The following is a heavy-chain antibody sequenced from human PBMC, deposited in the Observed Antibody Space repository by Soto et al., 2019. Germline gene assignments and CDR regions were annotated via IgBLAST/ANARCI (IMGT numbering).Heavy chain of an antibody. D-gene: IGHD6-13*01. CDR1: GGTFSNFG. Sequence: QVQLVQSGAEVKKPGSSVRVSCKASGGTFSNFGFSWVRQAPGQGLEWMGGIIPIFASSNYAQKFQGRLTITAVESTSTAYMDLSSLRSEDTAVYFCAKDVGFQQLPFVFETWVQGTLVTVAS. J-gene: IGHJ5*02. V-gene: IGHV1-69*01. CDR2: IIPIFASS. CDR3: AKDVGFQQLPFVFET.